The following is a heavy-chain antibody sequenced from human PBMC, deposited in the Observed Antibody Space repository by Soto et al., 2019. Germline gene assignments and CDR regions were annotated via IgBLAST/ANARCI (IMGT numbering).Heavy chain of an antibody. J-gene: IGHJ4*02. D-gene: IGHD6-6*01. CDR2: IYHSGST. V-gene: IGHV4-4*02. Sequence: PSETLSLTCAVSGGSISSNNWWSWVRQPPGKGLEWIGEIYHSGSTNYNPSLKSRVTISFDKSKNQFSLKLSSVTAADTAVYYCARSHIVPRLFMYPYDYWGQGTPVTVS. CDR1: GGSISSNNW. CDR3: ARSHIVPRLFMYPYDY.